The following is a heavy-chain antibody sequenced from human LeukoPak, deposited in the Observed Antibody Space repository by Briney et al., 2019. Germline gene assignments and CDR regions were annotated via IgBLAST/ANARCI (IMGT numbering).Heavy chain of an antibody. D-gene: IGHD6-19*01. CDR2: MNPNSGNT. V-gene: IGHV1-8*03. J-gene: IGHJ6*02. Sequence: ASVKVSCKASGYTFTSYDINWVRQATGQGLEWMGWMNPNSGNTGYAQKFQGRVTITADKSTSTAYMELSSLRSEDTAVYYCARDRRAVAGTAYYYYYGMDVWGQGTTVTVSS. CDR3: ARDRRAVAGTAYYYYYGMDV. CDR1: GYTFTSYD.